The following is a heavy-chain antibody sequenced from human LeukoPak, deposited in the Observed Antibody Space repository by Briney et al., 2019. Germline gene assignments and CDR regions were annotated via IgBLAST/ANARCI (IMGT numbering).Heavy chain of an antibody. CDR2: INHSGST. V-gene: IGHV4-34*01. D-gene: IGHD1-7*01. Sequence: PSETLSLTCAVYGGSFSGYYWSWIRQPPGKGLEWIGEINHSGSTNYNPSLKSRVTISVDTSKNQFSLKLSSVTAADTAVYYCARRGGITGTTRNYYYYYYMDVWGKGTTVTVSS. J-gene: IGHJ6*03. CDR1: GGSFSGYY. CDR3: ARRGGITGTTRNYYYYYYMDV.